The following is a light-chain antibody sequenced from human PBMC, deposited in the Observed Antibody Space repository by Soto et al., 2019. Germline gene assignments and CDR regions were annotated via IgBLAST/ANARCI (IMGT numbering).Light chain of an antibody. CDR1: SSDVGGYDY. V-gene: IGLV2-8*01. CDR3: SSYAGSNNFV. J-gene: IGLJ1*01. CDR2: EVT. Sequence: QSALTQPPSASGSPGQSGTISCTGTSSDVGGYDYVSWYQQHPGKPPKLMIYEVTKRPSGVPDRFSGSKSGNTASLTVSGLQAEDEADYYCSSYAGSNNFVFGTGTKLTVL.